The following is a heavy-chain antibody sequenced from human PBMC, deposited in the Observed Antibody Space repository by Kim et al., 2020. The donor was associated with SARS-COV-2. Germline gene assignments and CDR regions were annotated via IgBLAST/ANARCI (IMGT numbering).Heavy chain of an antibody. V-gene: IGHV4-34*01. CDR3: GGSSSGVFDY. CDR1: GGSFSGYY. J-gene: IGHJ4*02. D-gene: IGHD6-6*01. CDR2: INHSGST. Sequence: SETLSLTCAVYGGSFSGYYWSWIRQPPGKGLEWIGEINHSGSTNYNPSLKSRVTISVDTSQNQFSLKLSSVTAADTAVYYCGGSSSGVFDYWGQGTLVTVSS.